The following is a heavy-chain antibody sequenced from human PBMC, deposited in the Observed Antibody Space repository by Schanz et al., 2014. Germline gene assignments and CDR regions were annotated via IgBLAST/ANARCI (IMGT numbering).Heavy chain of an antibody. CDR3: AREALSGYNWFDP. CDR1: GGSVSSGGDY. D-gene: IGHD6-25*01. CDR2: ISYSGST. V-gene: IGHV4-31*03. Sequence: QVQLQESGPGLVKPSQTLSLTCTVSGGSVSSGGDYWSWIRQHPGKGLEWIGFISYSGSTYYNPSHKSRVTISVDTSKNQFAQNLSSSTAADTAVYYCAREALSGYNWFDPWGQGSLVTVSS. J-gene: IGHJ5*02.